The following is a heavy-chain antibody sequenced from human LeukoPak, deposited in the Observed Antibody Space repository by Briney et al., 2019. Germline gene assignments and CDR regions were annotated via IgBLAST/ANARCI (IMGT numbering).Heavy chain of an antibody. D-gene: IGHD1-1*01. Sequence: PGGSLRLSCAASGFTFSSYEMNWVRQAPGKGLEWVSYISSSDDTIYYADSVKGRFTISRDNAKNSLYLQMNSLRAEDAAVYSCARDRLLEDRDYHNYYYMDVWGKGTTVTVSS. J-gene: IGHJ6*03. CDR2: ISSSDDTI. V-gene: IGHV3-48*03. CDR1: GFTFSSYE. CDR3: ARDRLLEDRDYHNYYYMDV.